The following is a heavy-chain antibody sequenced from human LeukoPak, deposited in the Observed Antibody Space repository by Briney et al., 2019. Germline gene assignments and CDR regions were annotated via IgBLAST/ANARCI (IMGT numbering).Heavy chain of an antibody. D-gene: IGHD6-13*01. Sequence: PGGSLRPSCAASGFTFSNYSMNWVRQAPGKGLEWVSYISRSSTTIYYADSVKGRFTISRDNAKKSLYLQMNSLRAEDTAVYYCANSPYSSSLLDYWGHGTLVTVFS. CDR2: ISRSSTTI. J-gene: IGHJ4*01. V-gene: IGHV3-48*01. CDR1: GFTFSNYS. CDR3: ANSPYSSSLLDY.